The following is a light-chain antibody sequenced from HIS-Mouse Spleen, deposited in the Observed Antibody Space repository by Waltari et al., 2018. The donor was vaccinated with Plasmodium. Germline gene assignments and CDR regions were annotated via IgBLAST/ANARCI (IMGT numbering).Light chain of an antibody. V-gene: IGLV3-10*01. CDR2: EDS. CDR1: ALPKKY. CDR3: YSTDSSGNHGV. Sequence: SYELTQPPSVSVSPGQTARITCSGDALPKKYAYWYQQKSGQAPVLVIYEDSKRPSGVPGRFSGSSSGKRATLTISGAQVEDEADYYCYSTDSSGNHGVFGGGTKLTVL. J-gene: IGLJ3*02.